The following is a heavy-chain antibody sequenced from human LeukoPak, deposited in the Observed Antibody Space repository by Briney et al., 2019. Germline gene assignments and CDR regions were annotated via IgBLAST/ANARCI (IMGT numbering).Heavy chain of an antibody. CDR2: INYSGST. CDR1: GGSISSDY. CDR3: ARDLGFGVRGLTTHYYGLDV. J-gene: IGHJ6*02. Sequence: SETLSLTCSVSGGSISSDYCRWIRQPPGKGLEWIGYINYSGSTNYNPSLQSRVIISVDTSKSQFSLKLSSATAADTAVYCCARDLGFGVRGLTTHYYGLDVWGQGTTVTVSS. V-gene: IGHV4-59*01. D-gene: IGHD3-10*02.